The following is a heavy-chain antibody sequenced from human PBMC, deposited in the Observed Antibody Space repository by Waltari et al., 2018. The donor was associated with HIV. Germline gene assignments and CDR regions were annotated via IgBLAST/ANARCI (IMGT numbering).Heavy chain of an antibody. CDR2: IKHSGST. CDR1: GGSFSGYH. J-gene: IGHJ5*02. CDR3: GRGPKRIAARGSWFDP. D-gene: IGHD6-6*01. V-gene: IGHV4-34*01. Sequence: QAQLQQWGAGLLKPSETLSLTSAVSGGSFSGYHRPWLRQPPGKGLEWIGEIKHSGSTNYNPSLKSRVTISVDTSKNQFSLKLSSVTAADTAVYDCGRGPKRIAARGSWFDPWGQGTLVTVAS.